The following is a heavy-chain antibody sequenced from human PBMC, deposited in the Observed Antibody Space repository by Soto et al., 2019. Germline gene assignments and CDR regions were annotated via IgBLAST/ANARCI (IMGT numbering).Heavy chain of an antibody. V-gene: IGHV1-3*01. CDR1: GYTFTSHS. J-gene: IGHJ4*02. D-gene: IGHD3-10*01. CDR2: INAGNGDT. CDR3: SRGDPGETSPFDH. Sequence: ASVKVSCKASGYTFTSHSIHWVRQAPGQRLEWLGWINAGNGDTKYSQKFQGRVTMTRDTSTSTVYMEVSSLRSEDTAVYYCSRGDPGETSPFDHWGQGTLVTVSS.